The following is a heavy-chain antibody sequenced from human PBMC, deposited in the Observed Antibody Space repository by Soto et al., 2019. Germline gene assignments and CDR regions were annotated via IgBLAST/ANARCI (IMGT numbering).Heavy chain of an antibody. CDR3: AKESLELNFDY. D-gene: IGHD1-7*01. CDR2: ISYDGSKK. Sequence: QVQLVESGGGVVQPGRSLRLSCAASGFSFRRYGMHWVRQAPGKGLEWVAGISYDGSKKYYGDFVKGRVTISRDNPKNTLYLQMNSLRAEDTAVYYCAKESLELNFDYWGQGTLVTVSS. CDR1: GFSFRRYG. J-gene: IGHJ4*02. V-gene: IGHV3-30*18.